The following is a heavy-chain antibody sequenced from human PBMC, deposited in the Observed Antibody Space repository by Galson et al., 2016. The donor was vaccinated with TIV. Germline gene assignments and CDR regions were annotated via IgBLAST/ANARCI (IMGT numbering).Heavy chain of an antibody. J-gene: IGHJ4*02. V-gene: IGHV1-2*02. CDR3: AREYQLMASRLYDF. CDR1: GYTFTAYY. Sequence: SVKVSCKASGYTFTAYYLHWLRQAPGQGPEWMGWINPDSGVTEYAQKFQDRITMTRDTSLNTAYVELSRLKSDDTAIYYCAREYQLMASRLYDFWGQGTLVTVSS. CDR2: INPDSGVT. D-gene: IGHD6-6*01.